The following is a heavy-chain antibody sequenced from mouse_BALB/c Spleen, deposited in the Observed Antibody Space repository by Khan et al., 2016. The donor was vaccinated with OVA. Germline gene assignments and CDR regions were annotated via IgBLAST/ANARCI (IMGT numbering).Heavy chain of an antibody. J-gene: IGHJ2*01. CDR2: ISYSGGT. V-gene: IGHV3-2*02. Sequence: EVQLQESGPGLVKPSQSLSLTCTVTGYSITSGYAWNWIRQFPGNKLEWMGYISYSGGTSYNPSHKSRISITRDTSKNQFFLQLNSVTTEDTASYYCARGNYYGYYFDYWGQGTPLTVSS. CDR1: GYSITSGYA. D-gene: IGHD1-1*01. CDR3: ARGNYYGYYFDY.